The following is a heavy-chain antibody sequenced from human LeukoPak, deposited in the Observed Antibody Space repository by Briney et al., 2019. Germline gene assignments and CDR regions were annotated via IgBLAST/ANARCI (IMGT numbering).Heavy chain of an antibody. CDR1: GGSISSYY. D-gene: IGHD3-22*01. V-gene: IGHV4-59*01. J-gene: IGHJ4*02. CDR3: ARDPGGYYDSSGYYSHVEYFDY. CDR2: IYYSGST. Sequence: PSETLSLTCTVSGGSISSYYWSWIRQPPGKGLEWIGYIYYSGSTNYNPSLKSRVTISVDTSKNQFSLKLSSVTAADTAVYYCARDPGGYYDSSGYYSHVEYFDYWGQGTLVTVSS.